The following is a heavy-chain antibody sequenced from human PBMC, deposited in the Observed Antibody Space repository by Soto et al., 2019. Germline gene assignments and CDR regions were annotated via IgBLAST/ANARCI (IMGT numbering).Heavy chain of an antibody. CDR3: ARRRDYDIDFDY. Sequence: ETLSLTCTVSGGSISSGGYYWSWIRQHPGKGLEWIGYIYYSGSTNYNPSLKSRVTISVDTSKNQFSLKLSSVTAADTAVYYCARRRDYDIDFDYWGQGTLVTVSS. D-gene: IGHD3-9*01. J-gene: IGHJ4*02. V-gene: IGHV4-61*08. CDR2: IYYSGST. CDR1: GGSISSGGYY.